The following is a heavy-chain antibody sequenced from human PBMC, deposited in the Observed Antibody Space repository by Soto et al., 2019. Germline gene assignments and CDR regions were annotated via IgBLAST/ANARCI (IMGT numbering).Heavy chain of an antibody. D-gene: IGHD2-15*01. CDR1: GFTFSSYA. CDR3: AKDRSYCSGGSCYPYYFDY. Sequence: EVQLLESGGGLVQPGGSLRLSCAASGFTFSSYAMSWVRQAPGKGLEWVSAISGSGGSTYYADSVKGRFTISRDNSKNTLYLQMNSLRAEDTAVYYCAKDRSYCSGGSCYPYYFDYWGQGTLVTVSS. CDR2: ISGSGGST. V-gene: IGHV3-23*01. J-gene: IGHJ4*02.